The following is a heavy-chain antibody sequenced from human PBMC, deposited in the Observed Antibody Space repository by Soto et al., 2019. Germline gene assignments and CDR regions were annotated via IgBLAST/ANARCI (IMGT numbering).Heavy chain of an antibody. CDR1: GFTVSSNY. J-gene: IGHJ4*02. D-gene: IGHD3-22*01. CDR3: ARGYYDSSGSLWDY. V-gene: IGHV3-53*01. Sequence: GGSLRLSCAASGFTVSSNYMSWVRQAPGKGLEWVSVIYSGGSTYYADSVKGRFTISRDNSKNTLYLQMNSLRAEDTAVYYCARGYYDSSGSLWDYWGQGTLVTVSS. CDR2: IYSGGST.